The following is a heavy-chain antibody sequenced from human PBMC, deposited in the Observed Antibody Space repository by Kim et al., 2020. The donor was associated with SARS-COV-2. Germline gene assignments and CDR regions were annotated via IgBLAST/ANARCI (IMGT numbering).Heavy chain of an antibody. CDR3: AREWPGITIFGVVTKGPDAFDI. D-gene: IGHD3-3*01. CDR2: TYYRSKWYN. J-gene: IGHJ3*02. Sequence: SQTLSLTCAISGDRVSSNSAAWNWIRQSPSRGLEWLGRTYYRSKWYNDYAVSVKSRITINPDTSKNQFSLQLNSVTPEDTAVYYCAREWPGITIFGVVTKGPDAFDIWGQGTMVTVSS. CDR1: GDRVSSNSAA. V-gene: IGHV6-1*01.